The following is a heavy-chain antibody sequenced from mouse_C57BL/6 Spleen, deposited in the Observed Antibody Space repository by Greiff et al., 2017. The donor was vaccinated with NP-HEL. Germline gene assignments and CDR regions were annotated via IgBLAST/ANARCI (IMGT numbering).Heavy chain of an antibody. CDR1: GYAFSSSW. V-gene: IGHV1-82*01. CDR2: IYPGDGDT. D-gene: IGHD2-12*01. Sequence: LQESGPELVKPGASVKISCKASGYAFSSSWMNWVKQRPGKGLEWIGRIYPGDGDTNYNGKFKGKATLTADKSSSTAYMQLSSLTSEDSAVYFCARTDDGAWFAYWGQGTLVTVSA. CDR3: ARTDDGAWFAY. J-gene: IGHJ3*01.